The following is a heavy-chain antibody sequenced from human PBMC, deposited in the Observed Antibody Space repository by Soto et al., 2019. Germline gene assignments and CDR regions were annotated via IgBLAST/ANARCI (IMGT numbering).Heavy chain of an antibody. CDR2: IIPTSGTA. Sequence: SVKVSCKASGGTFSSDAFSWVRQAPGQGLEWMGGIIPTSGTANYAQKFQGRATITADESTSTAYMELSSLTSEDTAVYFCARGQGYCSGGICYYYYYGMDVWGQGTTVTVS. V-gene: IGHV1-69*13. J-gene: IGHJ6*02. CDR3: ARGQGYCSGGICYYYYYGMDV. D-gene: IGHD2-15*01. CDR1: GGTFSSDA.